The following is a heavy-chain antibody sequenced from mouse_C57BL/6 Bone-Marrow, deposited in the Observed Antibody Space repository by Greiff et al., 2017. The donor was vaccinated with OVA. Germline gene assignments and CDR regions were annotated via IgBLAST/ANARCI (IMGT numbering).Heavy chain of an antibody. J-gene: IGHJ3*01. CDR1: GFTFSDYY. CDR3: AAVTGGFAY. D-gene: IGHD2-2*01. CDR2: INYDGSST. Sequence: EVMLVESEGGLVQPGSSMKLSCTASGFTFSDYYMAWVRQVPEKGLEWVANINYDGSSTYYLDSLKSRFIISRDNAKNILYLQMSSLKSEDTATYYCAAVTGGFAYWGQGTLVTVSA. V-gene: IGHV5-16*01.